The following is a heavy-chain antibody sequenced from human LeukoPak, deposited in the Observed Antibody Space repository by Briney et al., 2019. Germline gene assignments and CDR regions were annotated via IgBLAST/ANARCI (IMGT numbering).Heavy chain of an antibody. J-gene: IGHJ4*02. D-gene: IGHD6-19*01. V-gene: IGHV1-58*02. Sequence: SVKVSCEASGLTFTISAMQWVRQARGQRLEWIGWIVVGSGNTNYAQKFQERVNITRAMSTSTAYMELSSLRSEDTAVYYCAAENGAVAGEFDYWGQGTLVTVSS. CDR2: IVVGSGNT. CDR1: GLTFTISA. CDR3: AAENGAVAGEFDY.